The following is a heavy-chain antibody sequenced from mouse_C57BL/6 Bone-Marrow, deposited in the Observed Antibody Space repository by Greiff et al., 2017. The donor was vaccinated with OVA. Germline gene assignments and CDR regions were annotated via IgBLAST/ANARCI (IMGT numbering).Heavy chain of an antibody. Sequence: VQLQQSGTVLARPGASVKMSCKTSGYTFTSYWMHWVKQRPGQGLEWIGAIYPGNSDTSYNQKFKGKAKLTAVTSASTAYMELSSLTNEDSAVYYCTQSVVATRYFDVWGTGTTVTVSS. CDR3: TQSVVATRYFDV. J-gene: IGHJ1*03. CDR2: IYPGNSDT. CDR1: GYTFTSYW. V-gene: IGHV1-5*01. D-gene: IGHD1-1*01.